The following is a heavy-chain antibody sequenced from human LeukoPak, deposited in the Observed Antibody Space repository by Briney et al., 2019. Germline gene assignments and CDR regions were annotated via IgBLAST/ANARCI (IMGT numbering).Heavy chain of an antibody. J-gene: IGHJ4*02. Sequence: GGSLRLSCAASGFSLSDHSMSWIRKAPGKGLEWISYMRPNGHTTYYADSLKGRISVSWDNARNSLYLQLSSLTAADTAFYYCARSGYGDFDFWGQGALVTVSS. V-gene: IGHV3-11*01. CDR3: ARSGYGDFDF. D-gene: IGHD2-15*01. CDR1: GFSLSDHS. CDR2: MRPNGHTT.